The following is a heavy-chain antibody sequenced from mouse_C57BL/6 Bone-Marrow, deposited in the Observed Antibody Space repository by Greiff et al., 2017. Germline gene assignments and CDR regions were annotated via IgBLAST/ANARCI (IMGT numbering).Heavy chain of an antibody. Sequence: VQLEQSGPELVKPGASVKISCKASGYAFSSSWMNWVKQRPGKGLEWIGRIYPGDGDTNYNGKFKGKATLTADKSSSPAYMQLSSLTSEDSAVYFCARWSTTVVALYYFDYWGQGTTLTVSS. J-gene: IGHJ2*01. CDR3: ARWSTTVVALYYFDY. V-gene: IGHV1-82*01. CDR1: GYAFSSSW. D-gene: IGHD1-1*01. CDR2: IYPGDGDT.